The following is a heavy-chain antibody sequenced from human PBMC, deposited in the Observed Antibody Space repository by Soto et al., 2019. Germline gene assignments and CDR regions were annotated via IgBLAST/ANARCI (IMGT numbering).Heavy chain of an antibody. Sequence: QVQLVESGGGVVQPGRSLRLSCAAYGFTFSSYGMHWVRQAPGKGLEWVAVISYDGSNKYYADFVKGRFTISRDNSKNALYLQMNSLRAEDTAVYYCAKGELRGSGYFDYWGQGTLVAVSS. CDR1: GFTFSSYG. CDR2: ISYDGSNK. D-gene: IGHD3-10*01. CDR3: AKGELRGSGYFDY. V-gene: IGHV3-30*18. J-gene: IGHJ4*02.